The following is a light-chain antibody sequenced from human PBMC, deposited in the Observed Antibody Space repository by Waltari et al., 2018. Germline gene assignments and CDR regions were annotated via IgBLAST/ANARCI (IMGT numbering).Light chain of an antibody. CDR2: VAS. CDR1: KSIGNN. J-gene: IGKJ2*01. CDR3: QKYNEWPYT. V-gene: IGKV3-15*01. Sequence: ETIMTHSPAILSVSPGETATLSFRASKSIGNNLAWDQQTPGQAPRLLIYVASSRGKGIPTRFFGAGSWTHFTLTSSSLKSEDFAVYNCQKYNEWPYTFGQGTKV.